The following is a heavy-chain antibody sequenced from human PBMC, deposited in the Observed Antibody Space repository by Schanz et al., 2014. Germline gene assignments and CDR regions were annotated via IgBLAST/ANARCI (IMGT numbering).Heavy chain of an antibody. Sequence: QVQLVDSGGGLVKPGGSLRLSCAASGFTFSDYYMTWIRQAPGKGLEWVSDISDSGDSTHYADSVKGRFTISRDNAKNSLFLQMNSLSAEDTAVYHCAKVAPAATYLDSWGLGTLVTVSS. V-gene: IGHV3-11*01. CDR2: ISDSGDST. J-gene: IGHJ4*02. CDR1: GFTFSDYY. CDR3: AKVAPAATYLDS. D-gene: IGHD2-2*01.